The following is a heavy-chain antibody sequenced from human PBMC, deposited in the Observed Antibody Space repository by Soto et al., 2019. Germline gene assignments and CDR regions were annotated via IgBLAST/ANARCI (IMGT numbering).Heavy chain of an antibody. V-gene: IGHV1-58*01. J-gene: IGHJ6*02. Sequence: ASVKVSCKASGFTFTSSAVQWVRQARGQRLEWIGWIVVGSGNTNYAQKFQERVTITRDMSTSTAYMELSSLRSEDTAVYYCAAVAGYYDFWSGYYSTHDYYYYGMDVWGQGTTVTVSS. D-gene: IGHD3-3*01. CDR2: IVVGSGNT. CDR3: AAVAGYYDFWSGYYSTHDYYYYGMDV. CDR1: GFTFTSSA.